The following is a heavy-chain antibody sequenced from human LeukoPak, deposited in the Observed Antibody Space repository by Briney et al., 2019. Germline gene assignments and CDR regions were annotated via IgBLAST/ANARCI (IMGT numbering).Heavy chain of an antibody. Sequence: PGGSLRLSCAASGFTFSSYWMSWVRQAPGKGLEWVSAISGSGGSTYYADSVKGRFTISRDNSKNTLYLQMNSLRAEDTAVYYCANHYYDSSGYYYDYWGQGTLVTVSS. CDR1: GFTFSSYW. CDR2: ISGSGGST. V-gene: IGHV3-23*01. CDR3: ANHYYDSSGYYYDY. J-gene: IGHJ4*02. D-gene: IGHD3-22*01.